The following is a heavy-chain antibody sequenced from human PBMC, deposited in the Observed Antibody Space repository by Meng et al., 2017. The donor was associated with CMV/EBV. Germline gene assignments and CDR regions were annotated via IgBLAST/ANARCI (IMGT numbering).Heavy chain of an antibody. Sequence: SETLSLTCTVSGGSISSYYWSWIRQPPGKGLEWIGYIFYSGSTNYNPSLKSRVTISVDTSKNQFSLKLSSVTAADTAVYYCARVGGHYDFWSGYAQLRYFDYWGQGTLVTVSS. CDR2: IFYSGST. J-gene: IGHJ4*02. CDR1: GGSISSYY. CDR3: ARVGGHYDFWSGYAQLRYFDY. D-gene: IGHD3-3*01. V-gene: IGHV4-59*01.